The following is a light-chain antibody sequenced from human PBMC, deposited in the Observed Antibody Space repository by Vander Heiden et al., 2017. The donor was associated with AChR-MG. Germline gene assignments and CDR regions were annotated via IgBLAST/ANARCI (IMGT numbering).Light chain of an antibody. CDR1: QSVGSSY. J-gene: IGKJ4*01. Sequence: EIVLTQSPGTLSLSPGERATLSCRASQSVGSSYLAWYQQKPGQAPRLLICGASTRATGIPDRFSGSGSGTDFTLTISRLEPEDFAVYYCQQDATLPLTFGGGTKVEIK. V-gene: IGKV3-20*01. CDR2: GAS. CDR3: QQDATLPLT.